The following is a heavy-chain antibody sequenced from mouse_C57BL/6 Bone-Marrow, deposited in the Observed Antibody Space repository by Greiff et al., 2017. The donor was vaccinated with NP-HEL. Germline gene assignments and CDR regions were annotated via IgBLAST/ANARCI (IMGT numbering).Heavy chain of an antibody. J-gene: IGHJ2*01. CDR1: GFTFSSYA. CDR2: ISDGGSYT. V-gene: IGHV5-4*03. Sequence: DVMLVESGGGLVKPGGSLKLSCAASGFTFSSYAMSWVRQTPEKRLEWVATISDGGSYTYYPDNVKGRFTISRDNAKNNLYLQMSHLKSEDTAMYYCARAGWDFDYWGQGTTLTVSS. CDR3: ARAGWDFDY.